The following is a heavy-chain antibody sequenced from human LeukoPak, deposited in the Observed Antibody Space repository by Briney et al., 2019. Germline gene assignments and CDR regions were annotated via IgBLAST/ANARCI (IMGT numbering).Heavy chain of an antibody. V-gene: IGHV3-11*05. CDR2: IGGSSSYT. Sequence: GGSLRLSCAASAFTLSDYYMSWVRQAPGKGLEWVSYIGGSSSYTNYADSVEGRFTISRDNAKNSLFLQMNSLRVEDTAVYYCARVQLELLDYWGQGTLVTVSS. J-gene: IGHJ4*02. CDR1: AFTLSDYY. D-gene: IGHD1-7*01. CDR3: ARVQLELLDY.